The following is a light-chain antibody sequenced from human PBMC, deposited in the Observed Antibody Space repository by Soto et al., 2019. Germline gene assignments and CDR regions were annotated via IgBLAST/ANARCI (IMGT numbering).Light chain of an antibody. CDR1: SSSIGAGYE. CDR3: QSYDSSLTGWV. Sequence: QSALTQPPSVSGAPGQRVTISCSGTSSSIGAGYEVHWYHQLPGTAPKLVVSGNGNRPSGVPDRLSASKSGTSASLAITGLQAEDEADYYCQSYDSSLTGWVFGTGTKVTVL. CDR2: GNG. J-gene: IGLJ1*01. V-gene: IGLV1-40*01.